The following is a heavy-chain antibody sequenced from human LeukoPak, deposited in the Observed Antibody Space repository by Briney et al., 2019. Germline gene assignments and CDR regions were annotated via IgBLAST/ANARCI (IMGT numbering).Heavy chain of an antibody. CDR2: INPNSGGT. V-gene: IGHV1-2*02. Sequence: ASVKVSCKTSGYTFTGYYMHWVRQAPGQGLEWMGWINPNSGGTSYAQKFQGGITMTRDTSISTAYMELSRLRSDDTAVYYCAKDLGILEGPFDYWGQGTLVTVSS. D-gene: IGHD6-13*01. CDR1: GYTFTGYY. CDR3: AKDLGILEGPFDY. J-gene: IGHJ4*02.